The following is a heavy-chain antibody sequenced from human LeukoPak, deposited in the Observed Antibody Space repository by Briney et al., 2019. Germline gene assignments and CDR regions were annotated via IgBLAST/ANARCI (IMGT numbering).Heavy chain of an antibody. D-gene: IGHD4-11*01. CDR1: GVSISSDNYY. Sequence: SQTLSLTCTVSGVSISSDNYYWSWIRQPAGKGLEWIGRIYTSGSTNYNPSLKSRLTISIDTSKNQFSLKLSSVTAADTAVYYCARCPLQSHWYFDLWGRGTLVTVSS. CDR2: IYTSGST. CDR3: ARCPLQSHWYFDL. J-gene: IGHJ2*01. V-gene: IGHV4-61*02.